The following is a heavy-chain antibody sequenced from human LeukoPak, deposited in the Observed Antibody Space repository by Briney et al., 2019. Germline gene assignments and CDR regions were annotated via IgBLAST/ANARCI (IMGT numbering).Heavy chain of an antibody. Sequence: SETLSLTCTVSGGSISSSSYYWGWIRQPPGKGLEWIGEINHSGSTNYNPSLKSRVTISVDTSKNQFSLKLSSVTAADTAVYYCARGPARTVTTGYYFDYWGQGTLVTVSS. D-gene: IGHD4-17*01. J-gene: IGHJ4*02. CDR2: INHSGST. CDR1: GGSISSSSYY. CDR3: ARGPARTVTTGYYFDY. V-gene: IGHV4-39*07.